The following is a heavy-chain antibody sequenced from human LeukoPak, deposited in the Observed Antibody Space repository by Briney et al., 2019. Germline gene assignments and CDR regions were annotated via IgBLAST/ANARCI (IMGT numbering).Heavy chain of an antibody. CDR3: AKSGSYYFDC. CDR1: GFNFRGYG. CDR2: ISTSGDDT. Sequence: PGGSLRLSCAASGFNFRGYGMSWVRQAPGKGLEWVSTISTSGDDTYYADSVKGRFTVSRDNSKNTLSLQMNSLRVEDTAVYYCAKSGSYYFDCWGQGILVTVSS. V-gene: IGHV3-23*01. D-gene: IGHD3-10*01. J-gene: IGHJ4*02.